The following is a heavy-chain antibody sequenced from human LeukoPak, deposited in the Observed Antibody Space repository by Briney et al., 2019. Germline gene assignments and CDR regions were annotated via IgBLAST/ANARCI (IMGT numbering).Heavy chain of an antibody. V-gene: IGHV3-23*01. J-gene: IGHJ4*02. CDR1: GLTYSSHA. D-gene: IGHD1-26*01. CDR2: ISRSGDST. Sequence: GGSLRLSCAVSGLTYSSHAMSWVRQAPEKGREWVSTISRSGDSTYYADSVKGRFTSSRDNSKNTLYLQMNSLRAEDTAVYYCASGASSGRSEVDYWGQGTLVTVSS. CDR3: ASGASSGRSEVDY.